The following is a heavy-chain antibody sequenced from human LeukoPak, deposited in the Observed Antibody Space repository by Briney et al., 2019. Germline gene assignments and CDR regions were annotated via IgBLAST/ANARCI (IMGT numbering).Heavy chain of an antibody. CDR2: IYYSGAT. CDR3: ATPAGPYGDYDY. J-gene: IGHJ4*02. CDR1: GGSIISTSYY. D-gene: IGHD4-17*01. V-gene: IGHV4-39*01. Sequence: SSETLSLTCTVSGGSIISTSYYWGSVRQPPGKGLEWIGSIYYSGATYYKSSLKSRLTISVDTSKNQFSLKLTSVTAADTAVYYCATPAGPYGDYDYWGQGTLVTVSS.